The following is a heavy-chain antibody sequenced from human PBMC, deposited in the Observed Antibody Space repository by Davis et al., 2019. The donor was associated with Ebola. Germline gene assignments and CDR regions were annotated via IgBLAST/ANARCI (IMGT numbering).Heavy chain of an antibody. V-gene: IGHV3-7*04. CDR1: GFTFSDHY. CDR3: ARVYSGSLYYYGMDV. Sequence: GESLKISCAASGFTFSDHYMEWVRQAPGKGLEWVANIKQDGSEKYYVDSVKGRFTISRDNAKNSLYLQMNSLRAEDTAVYYCARVYSGSLYYYGMDVWGQGTTVTASS. J-gene: IGHJ6*02. D-gene: IGHD1-26*01. CDR2: IKQDGSEK.